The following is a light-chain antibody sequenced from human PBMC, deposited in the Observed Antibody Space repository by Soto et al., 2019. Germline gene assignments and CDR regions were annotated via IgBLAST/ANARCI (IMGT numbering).Light chain of an antibody. J-gene: IGKJ1*01. Sequence: EIVVTQSPATLSVSPGERVTLSRRASLRISRNLSGYQQRPFRSRRLLIYYASTRATGIPARFSRSGSGKEFTITSSSLQPEDFAPYYCQQSHSIPWTFGQGTKVDIK. CDR2: YAS. CDR3: QQSHSIPWT. V-gene: IGKV3-15*01. CDR1: LRISRN.